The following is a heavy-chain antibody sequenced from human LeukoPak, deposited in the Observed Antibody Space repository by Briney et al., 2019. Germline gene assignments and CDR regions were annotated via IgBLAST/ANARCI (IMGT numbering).Heavy chain of an antibody. CDR2: IIPIFGTA. CDR1: GYTFTSYA. CDR3: ARDLVFSSSNMDV. D-gene: IGHD6-6*01. J-gene: IGHJ6*03. Sequence: GASVKVSCKASGYTFTSYAMNWVRQAPGQGLEWMGGIIPIFGTANYAQKFQGRVTITADKSTSTAYMELSSLRSEDTAVYYCARDLVFSSSNMDVWGKGTTVTVSS. V-gene: IGHV1-69*06.